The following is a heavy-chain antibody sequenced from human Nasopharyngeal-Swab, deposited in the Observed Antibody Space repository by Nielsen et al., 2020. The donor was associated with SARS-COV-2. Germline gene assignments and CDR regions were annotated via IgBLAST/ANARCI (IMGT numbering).Heavy chain of an antibody. CDR2: TGTAGDT. Sequence: GGSLRLSCAASGFTFSSYDMHWVRQATGKGLEWVSATGTAGDTYYPGSVKGRFTISRENAKNSLYLQMNSLRAGDTAVYYCARGVSTYDSSGYPRSYYYYGMDVWGQGTTVTVSS. D-gene: IGHD3-22*01. CDR3: ARGVSTYDSSGYPRSYYYYGMDV. V-gene: IGHV3-13*04. CDR1: GFTFSSYD. J-gene: IGHJ6*02.